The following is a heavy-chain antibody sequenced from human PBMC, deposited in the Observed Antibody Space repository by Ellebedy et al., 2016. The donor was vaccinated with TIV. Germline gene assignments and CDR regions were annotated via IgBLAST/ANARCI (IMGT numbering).Heavy chain of an antibody. CDR2: IYSGADGGDT. Sequence: GESLKISCAASGFTFNTYSMNWVRQAPGKGLEWVSVIYSGADGGDTYYADSVKGRFTISRDNSKNTLYLQMSNLRAEDTAVYYCVRDAADNGGKFDYWGQGALVTVSS. D-gene: IGHD4-23*01. CDR1: GFTFNTYS. J-gene: IGHJ4*02. CDR3: VRDAADNGGKFDY. V-gene: IGHV3-23*03.